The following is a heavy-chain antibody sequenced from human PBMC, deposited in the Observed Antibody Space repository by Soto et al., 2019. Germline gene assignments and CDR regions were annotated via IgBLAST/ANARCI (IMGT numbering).Heavy chain of an antibody. CDR3: ARTVPYCSGGSSYFDC. Sequence: QVQLQESGPGVVKPSETLSLPCTVSGCSFSSYYWSWVRQPPGKGLERMGYIYYTGSTNYNPSLKSRVTISVDTSTTQFSLKLSAVTAADTAVYYFARTVPYCSGGSSYFDCWGHGTLVTASS. D-gene: IGHD2-15*01. J-gene: IGHJ4*01. CDR1: GCSFSSYY. CDR2: IYYTGST. V-gene: IGHV4-59*08.